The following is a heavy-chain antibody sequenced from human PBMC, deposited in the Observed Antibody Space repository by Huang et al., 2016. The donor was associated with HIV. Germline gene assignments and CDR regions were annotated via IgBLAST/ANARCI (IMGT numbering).Heavy chain of an antibody. Sequence: EVQLVESGGGLAQPGGSLSLFCVASGYTFSTYSRNWVRQAPGKGLELVSYISKTSGATSYAESVKGRFTVSRDNVKNSLYLQMNRLRVEDTAMYYCVRDSSSGLQLRYWGQGALVIVS. CDR2: ISKTSGAT. CDR1: GYTFSTYS. D-gene: IGHD3-22*01. V-gene: IGHV3-48*01. J-gene: IGHJ4*02. CDR3: VRDSSSGLQLRY.